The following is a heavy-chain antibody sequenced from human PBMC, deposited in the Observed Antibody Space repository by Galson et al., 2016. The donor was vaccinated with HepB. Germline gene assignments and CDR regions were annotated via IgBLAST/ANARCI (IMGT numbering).Heavy chain of an antibody. D-gene: IGHD2-15*01. V-gene: IGHV1-2*02. J-gene: IGHJ5*02. CDR3: ARVTGDCSGGSCANWFDP. Sequence: SVKVSCKASGYTFIGYYVHWVRQAPGQGLEWMGWINPNNGGTEYAQKFQGRVTMTRDTSISTAYMDLSSLRSDDTAVYYCARVTGDCSGGSCANWFDPWGQGALVTVSS. CDR2: INPNNGGT. CDR1: GYTFIGYY.